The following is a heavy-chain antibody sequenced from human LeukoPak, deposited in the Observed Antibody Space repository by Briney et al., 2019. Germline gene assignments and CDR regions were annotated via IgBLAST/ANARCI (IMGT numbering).Heavy chain of an antibody. CDR2: INHSGGT. V-gene: IGHV4-34*01. D-gene: IGHD6-13*01. CDR1: GGSFSGYY. CDR3: ARSGQQLMRY. J-gene: IGHJ4*02. Sequence: SETLSLTCAVYGGSFSGYYWSWIRQPPGKGLEWIGEINHSGGTNYNPSLKSRVTISVDTSKNQFSLKLSSVTAADTAVYYCARSGQQLMRYWGQGTLVTVSS.